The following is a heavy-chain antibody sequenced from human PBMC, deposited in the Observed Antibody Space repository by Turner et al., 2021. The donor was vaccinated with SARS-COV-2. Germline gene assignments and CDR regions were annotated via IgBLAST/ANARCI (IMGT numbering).Heavy chain of an antibody. V-gene: IGHV4-34*01. CDR2: INHSGNT. Sequence: QVQLQQWGAGLLKPSETLSLTCAVYGGSFSGYYWSFIRQPPGKGLEWIGEINHSGNTNYNPSLQSRVITSVDTSKNHFSLKLTSVTAADTAVFYCARGGGYSYGALDYWGQGTLVTVSS. CDR3: ARGGGYSYGALDY. J-gene: IGHJ4*02. D-gene: IGHD5-18*01. CDR1: GGSFSGYY.